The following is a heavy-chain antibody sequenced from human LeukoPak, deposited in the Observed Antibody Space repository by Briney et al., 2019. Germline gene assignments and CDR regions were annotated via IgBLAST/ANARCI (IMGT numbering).Heavy chain of an antibody. Sequence: SVKVSCKASGGTFSSYAISWVRQAPGQGLEWMEGIIPIFGTANYAQKFQGRVTITADESTSTDYMELSRLRSEDTAVCYCARALLEWSRYDMAVWGQGTTVTASS. J-gene: IGHJ6*02. D-gene: IGHD3-3*01. CDR2: IIPIFGTA. CDR1: GGTFSSYA. V-gene: IGHV1-69*01. CDR3: ARALLEWSRYDMAV.